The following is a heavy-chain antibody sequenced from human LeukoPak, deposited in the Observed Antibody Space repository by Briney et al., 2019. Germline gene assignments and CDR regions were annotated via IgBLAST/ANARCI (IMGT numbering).Heavy chain of an antibody. J-gene: IGHJ3*02. CDR2: ISSSSSYI. Sequence: GGSLRLSCAASGFTFSSYSMNWVRQAPGKGLEWVSSISSSSSYIYYADSVKGRFTISRDNAKNSLYLQMNSLRAEDTAVYYCARGTTKGDAFDIWGQGTMVTVSS. D-gene: IGHD1-7*01. V-gene: IGHV3-21*01. CDR3: ARGTTKGDAFDI. CDR1: GFTFSSYS.